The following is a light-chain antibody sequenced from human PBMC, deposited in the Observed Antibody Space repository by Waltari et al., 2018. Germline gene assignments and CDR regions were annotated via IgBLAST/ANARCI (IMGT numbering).Light chain of an antibody. Sequence: QSALTQPRSVSGSPGQSVTISCTGTSSDVGGYNYVSWYQQHPGKAPKLMIYDVSKRPSGVPDRFSGSKSGNTASLTISGLQAEDEADYYCCSYAGSYTPQGVFGTGTKVTVL. CDR1: SSDVGGYNY. CDR2: DVS. CDR3: CSYAGSYTPQGV. V-gene: IGLV2-11*01. J-gene: IGLJ1*01.